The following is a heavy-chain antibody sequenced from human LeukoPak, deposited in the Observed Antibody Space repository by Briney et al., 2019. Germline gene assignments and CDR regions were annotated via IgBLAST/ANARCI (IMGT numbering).Heavy chain of an antibody. D-gene: IGHD3-10*01. CDR3: ASQERYYYGSGSYYSGWFDP. J-gene: IGHJ5*02. Sequence: PSETLSLTCAVSGGSISSGGYCWSWIRQPPGTGLEWIGYIYHSGSTYYNPSLKSPVTISVDRSKNQFSPKLSSVTAADTAVYYCASQERYYYGSGSYYSGWFDPWGQGTLVTVSS. V-gene: IGHV4-30-2*01. CDR1: GGSISSGGYC. CDR2: IYHSGST.